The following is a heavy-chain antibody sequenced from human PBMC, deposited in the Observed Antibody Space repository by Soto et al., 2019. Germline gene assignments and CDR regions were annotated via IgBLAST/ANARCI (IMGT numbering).Heavy chain of an antibody. CDR2: IYYSGST. CDR1: GGSISSYY. D-gene: IGHD3-3*01. J-gene: IGHJ6*03. Sequence: SETLSLTCTVSGGSISSYYWSWIRQPPGKGLEWIGYIYYSGSTNYNPSLKSRVTISVDTSKNQFSLKLSSVTAADTAVYYCARGISRYYDFWSGPNSLYYMDVWGKGTTVTVS. V-gene: IGHV4-59*01. CDR3: ARGISRYYDFWSGPNSLYYMDV.